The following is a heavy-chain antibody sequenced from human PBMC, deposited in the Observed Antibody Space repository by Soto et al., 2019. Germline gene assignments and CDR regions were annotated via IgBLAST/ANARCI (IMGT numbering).Heavy chain of an antibody. D-gene: IGHD3-10*01. CDR1: GYTFSSYA. Sequence: EVQLLESGGGLVQPGGSLRLSCAASGYTFSSYAMSWVRQAPGKGLEWVSAISGSGGSKYYADSVKGRFTISRDNSKNTLYLQMNSLRAEDTAVYNCAKVRVLLWFGDYGMDVWGQGTTVTVSS. J-gene: IGHJ6*02. V-gene: IGHV3-23*01. CDR2: ISGSGGSK. CDR3: AKVRVLLWFGDYGMDV.